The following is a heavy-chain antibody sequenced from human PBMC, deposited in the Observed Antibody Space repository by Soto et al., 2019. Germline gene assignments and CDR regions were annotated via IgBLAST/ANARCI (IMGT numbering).Heavy chain of an antibody. CDR2: IYPGDSDT. CDR3: ASLVGATRFDY. Sequence: PAQSLKRWWKGSGYSFTSYWIRWVRHMPGKGMEWMGIIYPGDSDTRYSPSFQGQVTISADKSISTAYLQWSSLKASDTAMYYCASLVGATRFDYWGQGTLVTVSS. V-gene: IGHV5-51*01. J-gene: IGHJ4*02. CDR1: GYSFTSYW. D-gene: IGHD1-26*01.